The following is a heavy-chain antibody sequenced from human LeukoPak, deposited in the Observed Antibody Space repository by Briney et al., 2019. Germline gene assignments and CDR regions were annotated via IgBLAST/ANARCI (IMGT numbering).Heavy chain of an antibody. D-gene: IGHD3-10*01. CDR3: ARGSRYYGSGSYPIKRRCYFDY. J-gene: IGHJ4*02. Sequence: PSETLSLTCAVYGGSFSGYYWSWIREPPGKGVEGIGEINHSGSTNYNPSLKSRVTISVDTSKNQFSLKLSSVTAADTAVYYCARGSRYYGSGSYPIKRRCYFDYWGQGTLVTVSS. CDR2: INHSGST. CDR1: GGSFSGYY. V-gene: IGHV4-34*01.